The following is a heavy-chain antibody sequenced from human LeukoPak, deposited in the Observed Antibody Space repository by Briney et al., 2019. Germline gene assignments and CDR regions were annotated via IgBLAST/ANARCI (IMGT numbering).Heavy chain of an antibody. Sequence: GGSLRLSCAASGFTFSDYYMSWIRQAPGKGLEWVSYISSSGTTIYYADSVKGRFTISRDNAKNSLYLQMNSLRAEDTAVYYCARDPSYYYGSGRDAFDIWGQGTMVTVSS. D-gene: IGHD3-10*01. CDR2: ISSSGTTI. CDR3: ARDPSYYYGSGRDAFDI. CDR1: GFTFSDYY. V-gene: IGHV3-11*01. J-gene: IGHJ3*02.